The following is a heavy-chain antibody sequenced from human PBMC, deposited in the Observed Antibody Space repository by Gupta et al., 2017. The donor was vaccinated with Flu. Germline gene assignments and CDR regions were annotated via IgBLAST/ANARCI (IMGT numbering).Heavy chain of an antibody. V-gene: IGHV7-4-1*02. CDR2: INTDTRNP. CDR3: ARGRFFGVSPAGY. CDR1: FTSHV. D-gene: IGHD3-3*01. Sequence: FTSHVISWLRQAPGQGPEWMGWINTDTRNPTYAQGFTGRFVMSSDTSVSTAYLQINSLTTEDTAVYYCARGRFFGVSPAGYWGQGTQVTVSS. J-gene: IGHJ4*02.